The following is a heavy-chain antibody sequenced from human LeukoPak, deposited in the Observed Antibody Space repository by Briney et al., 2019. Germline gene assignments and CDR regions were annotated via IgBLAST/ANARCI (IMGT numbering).Heavy chain of an antibody. CDR2: ISWNSGSI. CDR1: GFTFYDYA. V-gene: IGHV3-9*03. D-gene: IGHD6-13*01. CDR3: AKDGCVGSSWYYFDY. J-gene: IGHJ4*02. Sequence: GGSLRLSFAASGFTFYDYAMHWVRQAPGKGLEWGSGISWNSGSIGYADSVKGRFTISRDNAKNSLYLQMNSLRAEDMALYYCAKDGCVGSSWYYFDYWGQGTLVTVSS.